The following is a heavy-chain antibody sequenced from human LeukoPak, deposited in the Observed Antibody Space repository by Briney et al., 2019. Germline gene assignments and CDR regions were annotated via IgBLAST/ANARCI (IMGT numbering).Heavy chain of an antibody. Sequence: PSETLSLTCTVSGGSISSYDWSWIRQPAGKGLESIGRIYSSGSTNYNPSLKSRVTMSVDTSKNQFSLNPSSLTAADTAFYYCARESYSSGWYKDYWGQGILVTVSS. V-gene: IGHV4-4*07. J-gene: IGHJ4*02. CDR3: ARESYSSGWYKDY. CDR2: IYSSGST. CDR1: GGSISSYD. D-gene: IGHD6-19*01.